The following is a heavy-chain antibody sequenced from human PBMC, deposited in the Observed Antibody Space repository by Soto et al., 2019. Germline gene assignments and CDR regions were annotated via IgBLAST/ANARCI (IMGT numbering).Heavy chain of an antibody. D-gene: IGHD3-10*01. Sequence: ASVKVSWKASGDTFTSYSLHWVRQAPGQRLEWMGWINPGNRNIKYSQKFQGRITITRDTSASTAYMELSSLRSEDTAVYYCARDSGSPWGPGTLVTVSS. CDR2: INPGNRNI. J-gene: IGHJ5*02. CDR3: ARDSGSP. CDR1: GDTFTSYS. V-gene: IGHV1-3*01.